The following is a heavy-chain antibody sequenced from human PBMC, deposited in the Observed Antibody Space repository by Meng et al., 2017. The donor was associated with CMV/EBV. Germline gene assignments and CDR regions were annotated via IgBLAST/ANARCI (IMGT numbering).Heavy chain of an antibody. V-gene: IGHV3-30*02. CDR2: IRYDGSNK. J-gene: IGHJ4*02. Sequence: GESLKISCAASGFPFSSYGMHWVRQAPGQGLEWVAFIRYDGSNKYYADSVKGRFTISRDNSKNTMYLQMNSLRAEDTAVYYCAKLLNYYVSGSPRDYWGQGTRVTVSS. D-gene: IGHD3-10*01. CDR3: AKLLNYYVSGSPRDY. CDR1: GFPFSSYG.